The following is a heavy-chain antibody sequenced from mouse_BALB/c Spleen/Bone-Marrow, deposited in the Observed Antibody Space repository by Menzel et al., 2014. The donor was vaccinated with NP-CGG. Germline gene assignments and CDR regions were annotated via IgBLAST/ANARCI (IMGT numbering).Heavy chain of an antibody. CDR2: INPSTGYT. Sequence: QVQLQQSGAELAKPGASVKMSCKASGYTFTSYWMHWVKQRPGQGLEWIGYINPSTGYTEYNQKFKDKATLTADKSPSTAYMQLSSLTSEDSAVYYCARGVGRAFDYWGQGTTLTVSS. CDR3: ARGVGRAFDY. CDR1: GYTFTSYW. D-gene: IGHD4-1*01. J-gene: IGHJ2*01. V-gene: IGHV1-7*01.